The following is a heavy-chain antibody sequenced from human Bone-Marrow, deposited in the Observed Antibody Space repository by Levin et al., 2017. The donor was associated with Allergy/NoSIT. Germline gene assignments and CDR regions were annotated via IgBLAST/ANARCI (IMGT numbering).Heavy chain of an antibody. CDR2: ISGSGGPT. J-gene: IGHJ5*02. Sequence: GGSLRLSCEVSGLTFSNSWMHWVRQVPGKGLEWVSAISGSGGPTYYADSVKGRFTLSRDNSKNTLYLQMNSLSAEDTAVYFCAKDRGKGAASRPTSWGQGTLVTVSS. CDR3: AKDRGKGAASRPTS. D-gene: IGHD6-13*01. V-gene: IGHV3-23*01. CDR1: GLTFSNSW.